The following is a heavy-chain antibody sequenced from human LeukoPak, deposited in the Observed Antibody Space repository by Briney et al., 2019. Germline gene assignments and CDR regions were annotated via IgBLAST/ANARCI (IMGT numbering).Heavy chain of an antibody. J-gene: IGHJ4*02. D-gene: IGHD6-19*01. Sequence: PGGCLRLSSAASGVTFSSYAMHWVRQAPGKGLEWVAVILYDGSNKYYADSVKGRLTISRDNSKNTLYLQMNSLRAEDEAGYYCAREWGTGYSSGWYMGGPEGFDYWGQGTLVTVSS. V-gene: IGHV3-30*04. CDR3: AREWGTGYSSGWYMGGPEGFDY. CDR2: ILYDGSNK. CDR1: GVTFSSYA.